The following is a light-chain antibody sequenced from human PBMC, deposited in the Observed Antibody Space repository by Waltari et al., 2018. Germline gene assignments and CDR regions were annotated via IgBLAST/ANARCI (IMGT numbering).Light chain of an antibody. CDR3: SSYAHNNHFV. V-gene: IGLV2-8*01. CDR2: EVT. CDR1: NSDVGAYNY. Sequence: QSVLTQPPSATGSPGQSVTISCTGTNSDVGAYNYVPWYQHHPGKVPKLWIYEVTKRPSGVPDRFSGSKSGNTASLTVSGLQADDEADYYCSSYAHNNHFVFGTGTKVTVL. J-gene: IGLJ1*01.